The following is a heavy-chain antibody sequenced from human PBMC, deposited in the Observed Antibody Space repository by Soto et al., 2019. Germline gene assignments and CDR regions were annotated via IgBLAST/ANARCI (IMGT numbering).Heavy chain of an antibody. CDR3: ARDRLEEWALLRNAFDI. CDR1: GFTFSSDW. J-gene: IGHJ3*02. V-gene: IGHV3-74*01. CDR2: INSDGSST. Sequence: EVQLVESGGGLVQPGGSLRLSCAASGFTFSSDWMHWVRQAPGKGLVWVSRINSDGSSTSYADSVKGRFTISRDNAKNTLYLQMNSLRAEDTAVYYCARDRLEEWALLRNAFDIWGQGTMVTVSS. D-gene: IGHD1-26*01.